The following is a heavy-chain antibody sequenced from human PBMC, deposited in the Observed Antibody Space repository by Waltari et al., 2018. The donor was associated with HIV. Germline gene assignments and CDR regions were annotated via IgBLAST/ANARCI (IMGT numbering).Heavy chain of an antibody. CDR1: GYSFIGYY. CDR3: AKDGAPGGGSPGLDS. CDR2: MNPNRGGT. V-gene: IGHV1-2*02. Sequence: QVHLVQSGADVKKPGASVKVSCKASGYSFIGYYMHWVRQAPGQGLEGMGWMNPNRGGTNDAQKFQGRVTMSRDTSTTTAYMELSGLRSDDTAVYYCAKDGAPGGGSPGLDSWGQGTLVTVSS. D-gene: IGHD1-26*01. J-gene: IGHJ4*02.